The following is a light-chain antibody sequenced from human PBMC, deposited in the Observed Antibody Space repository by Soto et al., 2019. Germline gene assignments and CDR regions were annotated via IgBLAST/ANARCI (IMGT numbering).Light chain of an antibody. J-gene: IGKJ5*01. CDR3: QQRFSWPIT. V-gene: IGKV3-11*01. CDR1: RSIGNS. CDR2: DVS. Sequence: EIVLTQSPATLSLSPGERATLSCRASRSIGNSLIWYQQKPGQAPTLLIYDVSNRAAGIPARFSGSGSGTDFTVTISSLEPEDFAVYYCQQRFSWPITFGTGTRLEIK.